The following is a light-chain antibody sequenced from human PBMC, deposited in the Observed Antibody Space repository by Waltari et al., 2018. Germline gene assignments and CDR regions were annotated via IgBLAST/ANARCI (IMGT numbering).Light chain of an antibody. V-gene: IGKV4-1*01. CDR2: WAS. CDR1: LTLLYDSDNQNY. J-gene: IGKJ4*01. Sequence: DIVMTQSPDSLAVSLGERATINCKSSLTLLYDSDNQNYLAWYQQKPGQLPKLLTYWASVRQSVVPDRFIGGGSGTDFTLTITSLQAEDVAVYYCQQYYSAPFTFGGGTKVEIK. CDR3: QQYYSAPFT.